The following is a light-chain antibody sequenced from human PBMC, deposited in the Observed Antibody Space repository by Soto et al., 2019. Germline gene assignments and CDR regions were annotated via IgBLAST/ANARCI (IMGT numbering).Light chain of an antibody. CDR1: QGISNY. CDR2: DAS. CDR3: QKYNSAPL. J-gene: IGKJ4*01. V-gene: IGKV1-27*01. Sequence: DLQMTQSPSSLSASVGDRVTITCRASQGISNYLAWYQQKPGKVPGLLIYDASTLQSGVPSRFSGSGSGTDFTLTISSLQPEDVATYFCQKYNSAPLFGGGTKVEIK.